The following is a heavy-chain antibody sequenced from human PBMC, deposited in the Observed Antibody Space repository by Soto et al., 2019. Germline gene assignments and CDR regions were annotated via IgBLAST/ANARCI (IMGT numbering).Heavy chain of an antibody. J-gene: IGHJ4*02. Sequence: PSETLSLSCAVYGGSFSGYYWNWIRQTPGKGLEWIGYIYSSGSANYNPSLKSRVAISIDTSKAQISLNLTSVTAAVSAVYYGASAFGGWPPDSWGPRTLVTVSS. D-gene: IGHD6-19*01. CDR1: GGSFSGYY. CDR3: ASAFGGWPPDS. CDR2: IYSSGSA. V-gene: IGHV4-59*01.